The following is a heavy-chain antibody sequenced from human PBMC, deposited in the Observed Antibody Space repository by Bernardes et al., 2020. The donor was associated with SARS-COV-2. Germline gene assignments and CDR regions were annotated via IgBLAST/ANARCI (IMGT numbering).Heavy chain of an antibody. V-gene: IGHV3-23*01. CDR3: AKDKSPHCTNGVCYIDYYYGMDV. D-gene: IGHD2-8*01. CDR1: GFTSSSYA. Sequence: GGSLRLSCAASGFTSSSYAMSWVRQAPGKGLEWVSAISGSGGSTYYADSVKGRFTISRDNSKNTLYLQMNSLRAEDTAVYYCAKDKSPHCTNGVCYIDYYYGMDVWGQGTTVTVSS. CDR2: ISGSGGST. J-gene: IGHJ6*02.